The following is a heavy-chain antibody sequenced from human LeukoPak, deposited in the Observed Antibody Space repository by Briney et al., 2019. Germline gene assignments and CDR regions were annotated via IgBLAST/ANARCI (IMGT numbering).Heavy chain of an antibody. CDR2: IIPIFGTA. CDR1: GGTFSSYA. J-gene: IGHJ4*02. Sequence: SVKVSCKASGGTFSSYAISWVRQAPGQGLEWMGGIIPIFGTANYAQKFQGRVTITTDESTSTAYMELSSLRSEDTGVYYCARALVPATEEYYFDYWGQGTLVTVSS. V-gene: IGHV1-69*05. CDR3: ARALVPATEEYYFDY. D-gene: IGHD2-15*01.